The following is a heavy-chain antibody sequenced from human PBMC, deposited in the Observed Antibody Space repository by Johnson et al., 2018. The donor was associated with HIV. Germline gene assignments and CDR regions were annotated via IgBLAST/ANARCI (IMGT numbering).Heavy chain of an antibody. V-gene: IGHV3-23*04. CDR1: GFTFSSYA. D-gene: IGHD1-26*01. Sequence: MLLVESGGGVVQPGRSLRLSCAASGFTFSSYAMSWVRQAPGKGLEWVSAISGSGGSTYYADSVKGRFTISRDNAKNSLYLQMNSLRAEDTAVYYCAREIGGSYYRDAFDIWGQGTMVTVSS. CDR3: AREIGGSYYRDAFDI. J-gene: IGHJ3*02. CDR2: ISGSGGST.